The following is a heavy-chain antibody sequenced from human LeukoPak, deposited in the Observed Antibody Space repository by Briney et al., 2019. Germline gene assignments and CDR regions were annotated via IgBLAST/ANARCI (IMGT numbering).Heavy chain of an antibody. CDR1: GFSFRNYA. D-gene: IGHD6-6*01. CDR2: ITDSGGDT. CDR3: AKGSSSSRPYYFDF. Sequence: GGSLRLSCAASGFSFRNYAMSWVRQAPGKGLEWVSAITDSGGDTYHADSVRGRLTISRDNSMDTLFLQMDTLRVEDTAVYYCAKGSSSSRPYYFDFWGQGTLVTVSS. V-gene: IGHV3-23*01. J-gene: IGHJ4*02.